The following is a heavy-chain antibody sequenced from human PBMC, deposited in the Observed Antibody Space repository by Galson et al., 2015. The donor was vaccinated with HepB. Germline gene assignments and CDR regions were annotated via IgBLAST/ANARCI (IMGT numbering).Heavy chain of an antibody. Sequence: SLRLSCAASGFTFTSSAMSWVRQAPGKGLEWVSIISGDGYDTQYADSVKGRFTISRDTSKNTLYLQMNSLRAEDTALYYCAKGMAPHCVGGNCYSRVYDQWGQGTLVTVSS. J-gene: IGHJ5*02. CDR3: AKGMAPHCVGGNCYSRVYDQ. CDR2: ISGDGYDT. V-gene: IGHV3-23*01. CDR1: GFTFTSSA. D-gene: IGHD2-15*01.